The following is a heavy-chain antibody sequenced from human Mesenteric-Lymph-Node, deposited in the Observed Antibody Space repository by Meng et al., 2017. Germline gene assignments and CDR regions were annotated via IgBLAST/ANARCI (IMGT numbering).Heavy chain of an antibody. V-gene: IGHV4-31*03. J-gene: IGHJ5*02. Sequence: QVQLQGSGHGLVNPPTPLSPTVTVSGGSISSGGFYWSWIRQYPGKGLEWIGYIYYSGSTYYNPSLRSRVAISIDTSKNQFSLKLTSVTAADTAVYFCARTNYGDYNWFDPWGQGTLVTVSS. D-gene: IGHD4-17*01. CDR3: ARTNYGDYNWFDP. CDR1: GGSISSGGFY. CDR2: IYYSGST.